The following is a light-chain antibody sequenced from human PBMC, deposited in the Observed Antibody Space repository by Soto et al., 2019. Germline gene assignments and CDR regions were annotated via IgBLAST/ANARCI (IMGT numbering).Light chain of an antibody. CDR1: QDVRNG. J-gene: IGKJ1*01. Sequence: EIVLTQSPGTQSVSPGGRATLSCRASQDVRNGLAWYQQKPGQAPRLLIHGASTRATGIPARFSGSGSGTEFILTISSLQSEDSATYFCQQYDVWPQTFGQGTTVEI. V-gene: IGKV3-15*01. CDR2: GAS. CDR3: QQYDVWPQT.